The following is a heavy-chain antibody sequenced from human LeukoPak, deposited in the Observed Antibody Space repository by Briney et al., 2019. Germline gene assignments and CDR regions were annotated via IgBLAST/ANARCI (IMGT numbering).Heavy chain of an antibody. Sequence: ASVKVSCKTSGYTFTAYHMHWVRQAPGQGLEFVGWIYPPTGGTVLAGKFQGRVTMTRDTSITTAYMELSSLRSDDTAVYYCARHTERFLEWLFDYYFDYWGQGTLVTVSS. J-gene: IGHJ4*02. D-gene: IGHD3-3*01. CDR3: ARHTERFLEWLFDYYFDY. V-gene: IGHV1-2*02. CDR2: IYPPTGGT. CDR1: GYTFTAYH.